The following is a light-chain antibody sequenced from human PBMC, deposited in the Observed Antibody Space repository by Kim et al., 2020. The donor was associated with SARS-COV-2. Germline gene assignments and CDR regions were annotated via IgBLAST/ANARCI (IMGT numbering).Light chain of an antibody. Sequence: GQRVIIFCSGADSNIGTNSVHWYQRLPETAPKVLIYFNNERPSGVPDRFSASKSGASASLAISDLQSDDEAEYFCAAWDDNLNGVLFGGGTQLTVL. CDR3: AAWDDNLNGVL. J-gene: IGLJ3*02. CDR1: DSNIGTNS. CDR2: FNN. V-gene: IGLV1-44*01.